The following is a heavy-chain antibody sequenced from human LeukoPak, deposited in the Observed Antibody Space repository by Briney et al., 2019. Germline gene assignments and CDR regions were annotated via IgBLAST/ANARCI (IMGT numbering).Heavy chain of an antibody. D-gene: IGHD2-15*01. J-gene: IGHJ4*02. Sequence: SETLSLTCTVSGGSISSSSYYWGWIRPPPGKGLEWIGSIYYSGSTYYNPSLKSRVTISVDTSKNQFSLKLSYVTAADTAVYYCARHECSGGSCYSFDYWGQGTLVTVSS. CDR1: GGSISSSSYY. CDR2: IYYSGST. V-gene: IGHV4-39*01. CDR3: ARHECSGGSCYSFDY.